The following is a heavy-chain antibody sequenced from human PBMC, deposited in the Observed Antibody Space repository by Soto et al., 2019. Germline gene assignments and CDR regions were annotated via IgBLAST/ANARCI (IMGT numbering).Heavy chain of an antibody. Sequence: GGSLRLSCAASGFTFISYAMILFRQSALKGLEWVSAISGSGGSTYYADSVKGRFTISRDNSKNTLYLQMNSLRAEDTAVYYCAKGREKYSSSSPYFDYWGQGTLVTVSS. CDR1: GFTFISYA. V-gene: IGHV3-23*01. CDR3: AKGREKYSSSSPYFDY. CDR2: ISGSGGST. J-gene: IGHJ4*02. D-gene: IGHD6-6*01.